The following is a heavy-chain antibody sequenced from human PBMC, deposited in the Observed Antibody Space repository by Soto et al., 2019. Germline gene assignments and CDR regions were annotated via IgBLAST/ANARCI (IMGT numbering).Heavy chain of an antibody. J-gene: IGHJ6*02. CDR2: INDSGYT. Sequence: PEESLSLTCAVYVGSFSGYYWSWVRQSQGKGLEWIGEINDSGYTKYNPSLKSRVTMSVDTSKNQFSVTLTSVTAADTAVYFCARGRKKRHFFNYGLDVWGQGNTVTVS. CDR3: ARGRKKRHFFNYGLDV. CDR1: VGSFSGYY. V-gene: IGHV4-34*01.